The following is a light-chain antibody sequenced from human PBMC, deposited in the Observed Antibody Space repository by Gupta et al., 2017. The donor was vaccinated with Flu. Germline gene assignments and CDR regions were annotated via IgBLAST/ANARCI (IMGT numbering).Light chain of an antibody. V-gene: IGLV2-8*01. CDR3: SAHTGSDTFV. CDR2: EVT. J-gene: IGLJ1*01. Sequence: QPALPQPPSASGSPGQSITLSCTGTSRDIGAYQYVSWHHHHAGTAPKLIIYEVTKRPSRVPDRFSGSKSVNTAALTVSERPEEDEGEYYCSAHTGSDTFVFGTGTSITV. CDR1: SRDIGAYQY.